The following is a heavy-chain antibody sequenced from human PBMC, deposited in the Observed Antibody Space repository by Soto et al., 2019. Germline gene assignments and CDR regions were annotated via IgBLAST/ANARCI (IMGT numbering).Heavy chain of an antibody. J-gene: IGHJ6*02. CDR2: ISSSGSTI. V-gene: IGHV3-48*03. CDR3: ARDTYSNYGVYYYGMDV. D-gene: IGHD4-4*01. Sequence: PGGSLRLSCAASGFTFSSYEMNWVRQAPGKGLEWVSYISSSGSTIYYADSVKGRFTISRDNAKNSLYLQMNSLRAEDTAAYYCARDTYSNYGVYYYGMDVWGQGTTVTVSS. CDR1: GFTFSSYE.